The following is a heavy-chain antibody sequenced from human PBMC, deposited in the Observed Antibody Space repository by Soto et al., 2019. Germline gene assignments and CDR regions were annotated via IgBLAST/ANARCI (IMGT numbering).Heavy chain of an antibody. Sequence: EVQLVESGGGLVQPGGYVRLSCAGSGVTVRTNYLSGVRQAPEKGLEWVLPMYSGGSTYYADSVKGRFTISRDNSTNTLYLQMAGLSLEDTPVYYCASDHGASWPLHWAQGTLVIVSS. CDR2: MYSGGST. CDR3: ASDHGASWPLH. CDR1: GVTVRTNY. J-gene: IGHJ4*02. V-gene: IGHV3-66*01. D-gene: IGHD2-2*01.